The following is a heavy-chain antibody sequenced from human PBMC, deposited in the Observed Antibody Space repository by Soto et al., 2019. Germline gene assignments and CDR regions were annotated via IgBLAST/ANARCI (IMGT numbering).Heavy chain of an antibody. CDR1: GGTFSSYA. CDR3: ARDHDSSWYLWFDY. D-gene: IGHD6-13*01. CDR2: IIPIFGTA. Sequence: ASVKVSCKASGGTFSSYAISWVRQAPGQGLEWMGGIIPIFGTANYAQKFQGRVTITADESTSTAYMELSSLRSEDTAVYYRARDHDSSWYLWFDYWGQGTLVTVSS. V-gene: IGHV1-69*13. J-gene: IGHJ4*02.